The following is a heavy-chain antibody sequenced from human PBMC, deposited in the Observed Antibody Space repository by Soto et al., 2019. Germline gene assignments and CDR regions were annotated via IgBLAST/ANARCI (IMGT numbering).Heavy chain of an antibody. D-gene: IGHD3-10*01. J-gene: IGHJ4*02. V-gene: IGHV3-7*01. CDR3: ARVEGGYYGSGSYGFDY. CDR1: GFTLSNYW. CDR2: IKQDGSEK. Sequence: EVQLVESGGGLVQPGVSLSLSCAASGFTLSNYWMTWVRQAPGKGLEWVANIKQDGSEKYYVDSVKGRSTISRDNAKNSVYLHMDSLRVEDPAVYYCARVEGGYYGSGSYGFDYWGQGSLGTVSS.